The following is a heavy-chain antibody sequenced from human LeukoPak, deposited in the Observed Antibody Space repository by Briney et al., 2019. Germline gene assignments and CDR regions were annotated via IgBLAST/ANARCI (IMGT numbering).Heavy chain of an antibody. Sequence: GESLKISCKGSGYSFTSYWIGWVRQMPGKGLEWMGIIYPGDSDTRYSPSFQGQVTISADKPISTAYLQWSSLKASDTAMYYCARQLDFWSGYDDYWGQGTLVTVSS. CDR3: ARQLDFWSGYDDY. D-gene: IGHD3-3*01. CDR1: GYSFTSYW. CDR2: IYPGDSDT. J-gene: IGHJ4*02. V-gene: IGHV5-51*01.